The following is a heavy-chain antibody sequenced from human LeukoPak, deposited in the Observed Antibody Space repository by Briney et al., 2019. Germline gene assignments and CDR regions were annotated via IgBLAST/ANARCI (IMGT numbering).Heavy chain of an antibody. V-gene: IGHV3-30-3*01. CDR2: ISDDGSRQ. CDR3: VKDRTGTYTLDY. CDR1: GFTFSNYA. J-gene: IGHJ4*02. D-gene: IGHD3-10*01. Sequence: GGSLRLSCAATGFTFSNYAIHWGRQAPGKGLEWVAFISDDGSRQHYADSVKGRFTISRDNSKNTLNLQMNSLRAEDTAVYYYVKDRTGTYTLDYWGQGTLVTVSS.